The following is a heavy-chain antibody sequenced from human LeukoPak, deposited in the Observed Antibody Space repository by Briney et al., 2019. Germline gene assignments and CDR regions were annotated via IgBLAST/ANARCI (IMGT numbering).Heavy chain of an antibody. J-gene: IGHJ4*02. CDR3: AKDKWKISGVGSSWPDY. D-gene: IGHD6-13*01. CDR1: GFTFSDYY. V-gene: IGHV3-11*01. CDR2: IGPSGNDI. Sequence: KPGGSLRLSCAASGFTFSDYYMNWIRQAPGKGLEWLSYIGPSGNDINYADSVRGRFTISRDNAKNSLFLQMNSLRAEDTALYYCAKDKWKISGVGSSWPDYWGQGTLVTVSS.